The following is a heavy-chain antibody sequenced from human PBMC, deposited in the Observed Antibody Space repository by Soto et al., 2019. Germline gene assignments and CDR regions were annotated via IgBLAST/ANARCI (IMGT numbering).Heavy chain of an antibody. D-gene: IGHD4-17*01. CDR2: IDYSGNT. CDR3: ARLSGNYGDYVEKFDY. J-gene: IGHJ4*02. Sequence: SETLSLTCTVSGGSISSHYWSWVRQTPGKGLEWIGNIDYSGNTNYNPSLKSRLTISVDTSRNQFSLKVRSVTAADTAVYYCARLSGNYGDYVEKFDYWGRGTLVTVSS. CDR1: GGSISSHY. V-gene: IGHV4-59*11.